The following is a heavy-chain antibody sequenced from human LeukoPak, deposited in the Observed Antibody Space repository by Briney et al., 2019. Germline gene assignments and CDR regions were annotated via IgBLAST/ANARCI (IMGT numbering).Heavy chain of an antibody. Sequence: GASVKVSCKASGGTFSSYAISWVRQAPGRGLEWMGGIIPIFGTANYAQKFQGRVTITADESTSTAYMELSSLRSEDTAVYYCATRSGYSSGPYYFDYWGQGTLVTVSS. D-gene: IGHD6-19*01. CDR3: ATRSGYSSGPYYFDY. CDR1: GGTFSSYA. CDR2: IIPIFGTA. V-gene: IGHV1-69*13. J-gene: IGHJ4*02.